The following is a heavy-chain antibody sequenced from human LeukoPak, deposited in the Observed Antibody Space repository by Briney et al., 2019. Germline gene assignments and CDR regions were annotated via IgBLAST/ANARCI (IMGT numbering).Heavy chain of an antibody. Sequence: GGSLRLSCAASGFTFSRHWMHWVRQAPGKGLVWVSRINSDESIIDYADSVKGRFTISRDNVKNTVYLQMNRLRAEDTAVYYCIRALSGSEDYWGQGTLVTVSS. CDR3: IRALSGSEDY. CDR1: GFTFSRHW. CDR2: INSDESII. V-gene: IGHV3-74*01. D-gene: IGHD2-15*01. J-gene: IGHJ4*02.